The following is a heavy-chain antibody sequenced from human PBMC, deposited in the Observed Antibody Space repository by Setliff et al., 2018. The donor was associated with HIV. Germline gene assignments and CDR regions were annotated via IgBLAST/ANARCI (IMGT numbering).Heavy chain of an antibody. J-gene: IGHJ6*02. CDR2: ISSSSIYI. CDR1: GFTFSSYN. V-gene: IGHV3-21*01. D-gene: IGHD3-9*01. CDR3: ARDLEWGLVMSYGMGV. Sequence: PGGSLRLSCAASGFTFSSYNMNWVRQSPGKGLEWVSSISSSSIYIYYADSVKGRFTISRDNAENSLFLQMNSLRAEDTAVYYCARDLEWGLVMSYGMGVWGQGTTVTVSS.